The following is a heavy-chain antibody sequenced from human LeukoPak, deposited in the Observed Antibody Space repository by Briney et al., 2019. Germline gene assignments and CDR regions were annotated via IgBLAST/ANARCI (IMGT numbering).Heavy chain of an antibody. CDR2: IYYSGST. J-gene: IGHJ4*02. V-gene: IGHV4-59*01. CDR3: ASNRDLREFDY. D-gene: IGHD2/OR15-2a*01. Sequence: PSETLSLTCTVSGGSISSYYWSWIRQPPGKGLEWIGYIYYSGSTNYNPSLKSRVTISVDTSKNQFSLKLSSVTAADTAVYYCASNRDLREFDYWGQGTLVTVSS. CDR1: GGSISSYY.